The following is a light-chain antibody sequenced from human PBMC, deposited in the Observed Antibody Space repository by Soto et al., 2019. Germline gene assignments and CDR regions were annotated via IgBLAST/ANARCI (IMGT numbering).Light chain of an antibody. J-gene: IGLJ2*01. CDR3: SSYTSGSTRVV. Sequence: QSVLTQPASVSGSPGQSITISCTGTSSDVGGYNYVSWYQQHPGKAPKVMIYDVSKRPSGSSNRFSGSKSGNTASLTISGLQVEDEADYYCSSYTSGSTRVVFGGGTKLTVL. CDR1: SSDVGGYNY. CDR2: DVS. V-gene: IGLV2-14*03.